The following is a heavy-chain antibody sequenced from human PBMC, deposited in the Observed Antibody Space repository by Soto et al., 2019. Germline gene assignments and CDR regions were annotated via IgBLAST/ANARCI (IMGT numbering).Heavy chain of an antibody. CDR3: ARVSVDVPE. V-gene: IGHV1-2*02. CDR2: IDPKSGGT. CDR1: GPTFIAYY. J-gene: IGHJ4*02. D-gene: IGHD5-12*01. Sequence: QLVQSGAEVKKPGASVRVSCKTSGPTFIAYYIHWVRQAPGQGLEWMGWIDPKSGGTTYEQKFLGRVTMTRDTSINTDYTDLQRLTSDDTAVYYCARVSVDVPEWGQGTLITVSS.